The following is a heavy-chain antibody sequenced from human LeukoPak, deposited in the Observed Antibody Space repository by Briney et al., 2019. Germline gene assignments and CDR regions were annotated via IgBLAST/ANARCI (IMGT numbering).Heavy chain of an antibody. J-gene: IGHJ4*02. CDR2: INPDVSEK. CDR3: SRRAGAYSNPYDY. CDR1: RFTFNNCY. V-gene: IGHV3-7*05. D-gene: IGHD4/OR15-4a*01. Sequence: GESLTLSCVASRFTFNNCYMSWVRHAPGQGLQWEANINPDVSEKNYVDSVTGRLCISRGNATKSLYRQTNSLRAEDTAVYYCSRRAGAYSNPYDYWGQGTLVTVSS.